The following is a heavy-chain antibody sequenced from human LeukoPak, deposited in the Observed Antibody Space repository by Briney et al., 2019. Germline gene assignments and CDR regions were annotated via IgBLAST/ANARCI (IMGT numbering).Heavy chain of an antibody. Sequence: AGSLRLSCAASGFTFSSYAMSWVRQAPGKGLEWVSAISNSDDGRYYADSAKGRFTISRDNSKNTLYLQMNSLRTEDTAVYYCAKDSSASFYCGGGACYSNYWGQGTLVTVPS. CDR3: AKDSSASFYCGGGACYSNY. J-gene: IGHJ4*02. CDR2: ISNSDDGR. V-gene: IGHV3-23*01. CDR1: GFTFSSYA. D-gene: IGHD2-15*01.